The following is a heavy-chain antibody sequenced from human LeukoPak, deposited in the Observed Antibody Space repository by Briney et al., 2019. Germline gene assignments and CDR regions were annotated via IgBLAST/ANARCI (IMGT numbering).Heavy chain of an antibody. V-gene: IGHV1-69*13. CDR3: ARTLVRYSSSPGY. J-gene: IGHJ4*02. Sequence: SVKVSCKASGGTFSSYAISWVRQAPGQGLEWMGGIIPIFGTANYAQKFQGRVTITADESTSTAYMELSSLRSEDTAVYYCARTLVRYSSSPGYWGQGTLVTVSS. CDR2: IIPIFGTA. CDR1: GGTFSSYA. D-gene: IGHD6-13*01.